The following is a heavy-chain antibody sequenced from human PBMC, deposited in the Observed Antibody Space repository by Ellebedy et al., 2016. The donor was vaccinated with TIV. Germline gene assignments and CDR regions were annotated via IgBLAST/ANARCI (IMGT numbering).Heavy chain of an antibody. J-gene: IGHJ4*02. D-gene: IGHD6-19*01. Sequence: GESLKISCAASGFTFSSNWMSWVRQAPGKGLELVAKITEDGSLKYYVDAVKGRFAISRDNAKNSLYLQMNSLRAGDTAVYFCTKEGAVAGAPAYLAYDYWGQGTLVTVSS. V-gene: IGHV3-7*01. CDR3: TKEGAVAGAPAYLAYDY. CDR2: ITEDGSLK. CDR1: GFTFSSNW.